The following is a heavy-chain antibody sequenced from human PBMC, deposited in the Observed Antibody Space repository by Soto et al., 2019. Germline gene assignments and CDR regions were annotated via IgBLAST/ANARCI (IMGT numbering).Heavy chain of an antibody. D-gene: IGHD2-8*01. V-gene: IGHV4-31*11. J-gene: IGHJ5*02. CDR1: GGSISSGGYY. CDR3: TRDPNSVFYT. Sequence: QVQLQESGPGLVKPSQTLSLTCAVSGGSISSGGYYWSWIRQHPGKGLEWIGFIYSSGGTYYNPSLRRRVPLSVAPSPHQFSLDLSSVTDADTAVYYCTRDPNSVFYTWGQGILVTVSS. CDR2: IYSSGGT.